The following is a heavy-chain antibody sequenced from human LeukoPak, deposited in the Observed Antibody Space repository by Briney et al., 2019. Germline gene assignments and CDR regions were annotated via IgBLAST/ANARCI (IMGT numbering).Heavy chain of an antibody. D-gene: IGHD3-22*01. CDR3: AKDPTMIVVVIPDY. Sequence: GGSLSLSCAASGFTFSSYAMSWVRQAPGQGLEWVSAISGSGGSTYYADSVKGRFTISRDNSKNTLYLQMNSLRAEDTAVYYCAKDPTMIVVVIPDYWGQGTLVAVSS. V-gene: IGHV3-23*01. CDR1: GFTFSSYA. J-gene: IGHJ4*02. CDR2: ISGSGGST.